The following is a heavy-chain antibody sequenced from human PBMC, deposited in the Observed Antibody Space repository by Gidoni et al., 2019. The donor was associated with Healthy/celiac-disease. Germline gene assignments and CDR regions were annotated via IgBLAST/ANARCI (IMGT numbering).Heavy chain of an antibody. CDR1: GGSISSGRYY. CDR3: ARAEGTGYFDY. Sequence: QVQLQESGPGLVKPSQTLSLTCTVSGGSISSGRYYWSWIRQPAGKGLEWIGRIYTSGSTNYNPSLKSRVTMSVDTSKNQFSLKLSSVTAADTAVYYCARAEGTGYFDYWGQGTLVTVSS. J-gene: IGHJ4*02. CDR2: IYTSGST. V-gene: IGHV4-61*02. D-gene: IGHD1-1*01.